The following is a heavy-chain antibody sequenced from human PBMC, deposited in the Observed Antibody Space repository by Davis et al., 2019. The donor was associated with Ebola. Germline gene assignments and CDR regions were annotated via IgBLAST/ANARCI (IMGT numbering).Heavy chain of an antibody. CDR3: ARRYCSTTSCSNPPYFDC. Sequence: ASVKVSCKASGYTFTSYAMHWVRQAPGQRLEWMGWINAANGVTRYSQKFQGRVTITRDTSASTAYMELSSLNSEDTAVYYCARRYCSTTSCSNPPYFDCWGQGTLVTVSS. V-gene: IGHV1-3*01. CDR1: GYTFTSYA. D-gene: IGHD2-2*01. CDR2: INAANGVT. J-gene: IGHJ4*02.